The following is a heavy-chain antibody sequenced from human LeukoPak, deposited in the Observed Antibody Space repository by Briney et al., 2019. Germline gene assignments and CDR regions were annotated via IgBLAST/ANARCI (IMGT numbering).Heavy chain of an antibody. V-gene: IGHV1-8*01. Sequence: ASVKVSCKAPGYTFSSYDINWVRQATGQGLEWLGWMNPDTTNTGYAQKFQGRVTMTSNTPMNTAYMELRNLTSEDTAVYYCARGPPESTSSDYWGRGTLVTVSS. CDR2: MNPDTTNT. D-gene: IGHD2-2*01. CDR1: GYTFSSYD. J-gene: IGHJ4*02. CDR3: ARGPPESTSSDY.